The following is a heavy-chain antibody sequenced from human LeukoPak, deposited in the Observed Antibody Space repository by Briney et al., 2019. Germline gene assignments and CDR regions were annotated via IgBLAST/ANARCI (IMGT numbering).Heavy chain of an antibody. J-gene: IGHJ5*02. V-gene: IGHV5-51*01. CDR1: GYSFTSYW. D-gene: IGHD6-13*01. CDR2: IYPGDSDT. CDR3: ARPIAAAGNLFWFDP. Sequence: GESLKISCKGSGYSFTSYWIGWVRQMPGKGLEWMGIIYPGDSDTRYSPSYQGQVTISADKSISTAYLQWSSLKASDTAMYYCARPIAAAGNLFWFDPWGQGTLVTVSS.